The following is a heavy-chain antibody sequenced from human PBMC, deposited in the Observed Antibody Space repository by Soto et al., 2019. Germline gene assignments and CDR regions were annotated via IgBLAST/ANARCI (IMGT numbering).Heavy chain of an antibody. Sequence: ASVKVSCKASGGTFSSYAISWVRQAPGQGLEWMGGIIPIFGTANYAQKFQGRVTITADESTSTAYMELSSLRSEDTAVYYCVKGQARELNYYYGMDVWGQGTTVTVSS. CDR3: VKGQARELNYYYGMDV. J-gene: IGHJ6*02. D-gene: IGHD3-10*01. V-gene: IGHV1-69*13. CDR2: IIPIFGTA. CDR1: GGTFSSYA.